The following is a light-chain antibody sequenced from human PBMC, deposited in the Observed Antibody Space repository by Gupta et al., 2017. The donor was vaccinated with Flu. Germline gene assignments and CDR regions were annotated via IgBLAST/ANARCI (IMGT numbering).Light chain of an antibody. V-gene: IGKV1-39*01. Sequence: DIQMTQSPSSLSASVGDRVTITCRASQSISSYLNWYQQKPGKAPKLLIYAASSLQSGVPSRFSGSGSGTDFTLTISSLQPEDFATYYCQQSDSYPGTFGQGTKVEIK. CDR3: QQSDSYPGT. CDR1: QSISSY. CDR2: AAS. J-gene: IGKJ1*01.